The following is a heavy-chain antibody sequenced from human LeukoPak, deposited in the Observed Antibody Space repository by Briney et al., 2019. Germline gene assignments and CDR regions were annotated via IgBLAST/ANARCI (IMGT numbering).Heavy chain of an antibody. D-gene: IGHD2-2*01. CDR2: IRYDGSNK. V-gene: IGHV3-30*02. CDR3: AKDPANIVVVPAGLLDY. CDR1: GLTFSSYG. J-gene: IGHJ4*02. Sequence: PGGSLRLSCAASGLTFSSYGMHWVRQAPGKGLEWVAFIRYDGSNKYYADSVKGRFTISRDNSKNTLYLQMNSLRAEDTAVYYCAKDPANIVVVPAGLLDYWGQGTLVTVSS.